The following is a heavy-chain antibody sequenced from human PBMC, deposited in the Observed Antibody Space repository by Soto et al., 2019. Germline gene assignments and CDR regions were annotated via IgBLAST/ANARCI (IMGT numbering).Heavy chain of an antibody. CDR3: ARSLRFLEWSTKNWFDP. CDR1: GGSISSGGYS. Sequence: PSETLSLTCAVSGGSISSGGYSWSWIRQPPGEGLEWIGYIYHSGSTYYNPSLKSRVTISVDRSKNQFSLKLSSVTAADTAVYYCARSLRFLEWSTKNWFDPWGQGTLVTVSS. V-gene: IGHV4-30-2*01. CDR2: IYHSGST. J-gene: IGHJ5*02. D-gene: IGHD3-3*01.